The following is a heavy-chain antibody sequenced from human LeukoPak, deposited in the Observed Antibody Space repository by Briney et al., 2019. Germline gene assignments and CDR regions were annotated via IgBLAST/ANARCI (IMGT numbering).Heavy chain of an antibody. CDR2: ISGSGAST. J-gene: IGHJ4*02. D-gene: IGHD2-2*02. CDR3: AKSRSSSSTSCYNY. V-gene: IGHV3-23*01. Sequence: GGSLRLSCAASGFPFSSYAVNWVRQAPGKGLEWVSAISGSGASTYYADSVKDRFTLSRDDSKNTLYLQMNSLRAEDTAVYYCAKSRSSSSTSCYNYWGQGTLVTVSS. CDR1: GFPFSSYA.